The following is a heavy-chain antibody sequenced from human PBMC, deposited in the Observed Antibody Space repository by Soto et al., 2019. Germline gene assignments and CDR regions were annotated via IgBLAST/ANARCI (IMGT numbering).Heavy chain of an antibody. D-gene: IGHD6-19*01. CDR3: ARNHHSSGWYHASYYYGMDV. CDR2: ISSSGSTI. Sequence: QVQLVESGGGLVKPGGSLRLSCAASGFTFSDYYMSWIRQAPGKGLEWVSYISSSGSTIYYADSVKGRFTISRDNAKNSLYLQMNSLRAEDTAVYYCARNHHSSGWYHASYYYGMDVWGQGTTVTVSS. CDR1: GFTFSDYY. J-gene: IGHJ6*02. V-gene: IGHV3-11*01.